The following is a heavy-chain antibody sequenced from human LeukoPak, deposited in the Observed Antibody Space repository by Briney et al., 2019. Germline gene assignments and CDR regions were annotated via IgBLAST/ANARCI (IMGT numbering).Heavy chain of an antibody. J-gene: IGHJ4*02. CDR3: AYVGATDH. Sequence: PGGSLRLSCAASGFTFSSYSMNWVRQTPGKGLEWVSSISSSSSYIYYADSVKGRFTISRGNAKNSLYLQMNSLRAEDTAVYYCAYVGATDHWGQGTLVTVSS. CDR1: GFTFSSYS. CDR2: ISSSSSYI. D-gene: IGHD1-26*01. V-gene: IGHV3-21*01.